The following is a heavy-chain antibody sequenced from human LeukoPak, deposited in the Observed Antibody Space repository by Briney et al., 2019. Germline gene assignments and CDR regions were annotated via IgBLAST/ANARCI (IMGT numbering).Heavy chain of an antibody. CDR2: MNPNSGNT. V-gene: IGHV1-8*01. D-gene: IGHD1-26*01. J-gene: IGHJ1*01. CDR1: GYTFTSYD. CDR3: ATSIVGLTYDEHLQH. Sequence: ASVKVSCKASGYTFTSYDINWVRQATGQGLEWMGWMNPNSGNTGYAQKFQGRVTMTRNTSISTAYMELSSLRSEDTAVYYCATSIVGLTYDEHLQHWGQGTLVTVSS.